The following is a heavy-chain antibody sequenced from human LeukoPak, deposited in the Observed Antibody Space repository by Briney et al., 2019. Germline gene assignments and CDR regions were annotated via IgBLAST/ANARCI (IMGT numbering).Heavy chain of an antibody. CDR3: VRDPSNSGNWFDL. V-gene: IGHV3-74*01. J-gene: IGHJ5*02. CDR1: GFNLRDYW. CDR2: LGTDGTYT. D-gene: IGHD4-11*01. Sequence: GGSLRLSCAASGFNLRDYWMHWVRHAPGKGLVWVSRLGTDGTYTNYADSVKGRFTISRDNAKNTLYLQMDSLRAEDTAFYYCVRDPSNSGNWFDLWGQGTLVTVAS.